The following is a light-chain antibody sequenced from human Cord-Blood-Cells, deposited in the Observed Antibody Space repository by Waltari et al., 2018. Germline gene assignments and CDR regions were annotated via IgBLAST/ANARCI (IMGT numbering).Light chain of an antibody. CDR2: GAS. CDR3: QQYNNWPPKVS. J-gene: IGKJ2*03. V-gene: IGKV3-15*01. Sequence: EIVMTQSPPTLSVSPGEKATLSCRASQSVSSNLAWYQQKPGQAPRILIYGASTRATSIPARFSGSGSGTEFTLTISSLQSEDFAVYYCQQYNNWPPKVSFGQGTKLEIK. CDR1: QSVSSN.